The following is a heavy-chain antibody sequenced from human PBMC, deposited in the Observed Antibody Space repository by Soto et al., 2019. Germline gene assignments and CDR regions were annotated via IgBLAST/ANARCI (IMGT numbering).Heavy chain of an antibody. J-gene: IGHJ4*02. CDR2: ISRSSSTI. D-gene: IGHD2-15*01. V-gene: IGHV3-48*01. CDR3: ARDLAGGSPDY. Sequence: EVQLVESGGGLVQPGGSLRLSCVASGFTLGRYSMNWVRQAPGKGMEWVSYISRSSSTIYYADSVKGRFTISRDNAENSLYLQMNSLRAEDTAVYYCARDLAGGSPDYWGQGTRVTVSS. CDR1: GFTLGRYS.